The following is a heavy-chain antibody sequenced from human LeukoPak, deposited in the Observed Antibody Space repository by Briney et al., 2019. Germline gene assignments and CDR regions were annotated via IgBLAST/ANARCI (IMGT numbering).Heavy chain of an antibody. CDR1: GGSISSYY. V-gene: IGHV4-59*12. CDR3: ARRGGQKSLLI. CDR2: IYYSGST. J-gene: IGHJ4*02. Sequence: PSETLSLTCAVSGGSISSYYWSWIRQPPGKGLEWIGYIYYSGSTNYNPSLKSRVTISVDTSKNQFSLKLSSVTAADTAVYYCARRGGQKSLLIWGQGTLVTVSS.